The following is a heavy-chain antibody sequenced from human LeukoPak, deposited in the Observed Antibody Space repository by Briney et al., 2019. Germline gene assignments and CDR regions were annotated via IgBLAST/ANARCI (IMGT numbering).Heavy chain of an antibody. D-gene: IGHD2-2*01. CDR2: FDPEDGET. J-gene: IGHJ4*02. Sequence: ASVKVSCKVSGYTLTELSMHWERQAPGKGLEWMGGFDPEDGETIYAQKFQGRVTMTEDTSTDTAYMELSSLRSEDTAVYYCATDFRWGYCSSTSCSPPGYWGQGTLVTVSS. CDR3: ATDFRWGYCSSTSCSPPGY. V-gene: IGHV1-24*01. CDR1: GYTLTELS.